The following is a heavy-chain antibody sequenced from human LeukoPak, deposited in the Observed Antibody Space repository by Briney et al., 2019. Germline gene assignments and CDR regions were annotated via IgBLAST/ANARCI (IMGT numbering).Heavy chain of an antibody. V-gene: IGHV4-4*02. CDR3: ARECGPYRPLDY. Sequence: PSGTLSLTCGVSGGSITNTNYWTWVRQPPGKGLEWIGEFNLQGSTNYNPSLMGRVAISVDTSENHISLQLTSVTAADTAVYYCARECGPYRPLDYSGQGTLVTVSS. J-gene: IGHJ4*02. CDR1: GGSITNTNY. CDR2: FNLQGST.